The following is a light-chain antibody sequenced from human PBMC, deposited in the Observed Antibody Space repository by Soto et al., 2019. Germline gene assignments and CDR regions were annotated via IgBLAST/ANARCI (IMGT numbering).Light chain of an antibody. J-gene: IGKJ1*01. CDR2: AAS. Sequence: EIQMTQSPSSLSASVGDRVTITCRASQSISSYLNWYQQKPGKAPNLXXYAASSLQSGVPSRFSGSGSGTDLTLTISSLQPEDFATYYCQQSYSTPPWTFGQGTKVDIK. CDR3: QQSYSTPPWT. CDR1: QSISSY. V-gene: IGKV1-39*01.